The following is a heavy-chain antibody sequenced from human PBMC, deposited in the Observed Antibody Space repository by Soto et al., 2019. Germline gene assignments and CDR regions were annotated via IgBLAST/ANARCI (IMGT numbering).Heavy chain of an antibody. CDR1: GGSISSGDYY. V-gene: IGHV4-30-4*01. Sequence: SETLSLTCTVSGGSISSGDYYWSWIRQPPGKGLEWIGYIYYSGSTYYSPSLKSRVTISVDTSKNQFSLKLSSVTAADTAVYYCARCRCSSTSCYAAGTAIDYWGQGTLVTVSS. D-gene: IGHD2-2*01. J-gene: IGHJ4*02. CDR2: IYYSGST. CDR3: ARCRCSSTSCYAAGTAIDY.